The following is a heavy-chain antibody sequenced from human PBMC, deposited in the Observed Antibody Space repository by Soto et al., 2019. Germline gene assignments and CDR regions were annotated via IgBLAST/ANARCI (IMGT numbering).Heavy chain of an antibody. V-gene: IGHV1-69*01. D-gene: IGHD3-10*01. CDR1: GVSFNNNG. CDR2: ASPPFRTS. CDR3: ARVLYYGSGSYTPYGMDV. J-gene: IGHJ6*02. Sequence: QVQPVQSGAEVKKPGSSVKVSCKTSGVSFNNNGIGWVRQAPGHRLEWMGGASPPFRTSNYARKFQGRISITADASAGTVNMELSSLTSEDTAQYYCARVLYYGSGSYTPYGMDVWGQGTTVTVSS.